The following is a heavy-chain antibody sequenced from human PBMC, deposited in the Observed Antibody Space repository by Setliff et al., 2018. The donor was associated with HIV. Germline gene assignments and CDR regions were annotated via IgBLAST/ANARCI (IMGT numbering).Heavy chain of an antibody. CDR2: LNPSGST. V-gene: IGHV1-46*01. CDR3: ARDRYSGSSTDY. J-gene: IGHJ4*02. Sequence: ASVKVSCKASGNTLTKYYMHWVRQAPGQGLEWMGILNPSGSTVSAQKFRGRVTMTRDTSTNTVYMELSGLRSEDTAVYYCARDRYSGSSTDYWGQGTLVTVSS. D-gene: IGHD1-26*01. CDR1: GNTLTKYY.